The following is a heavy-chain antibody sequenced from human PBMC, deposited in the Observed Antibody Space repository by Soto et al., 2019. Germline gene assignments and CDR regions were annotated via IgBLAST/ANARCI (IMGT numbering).Heavy chain of an antibody. D-gene: IGHD1-26*01. CDR2: ITPILGTA. Sequence: ASVKVSCKASEGTFSSYAISWVRQAPGQGPEWMGSITPILGTANYAQKFQDRVTITADKSTSTAYMKLSSLRSEDAAVYYCARGQSGNYYDNYCDYWGQGTLVTVSS. CDR1: EGTFSSYA. V-gene: IGHV1-69*04. CDR3: ARGQSGNYYDNYCDY. J-gene: IGHJ4*02.